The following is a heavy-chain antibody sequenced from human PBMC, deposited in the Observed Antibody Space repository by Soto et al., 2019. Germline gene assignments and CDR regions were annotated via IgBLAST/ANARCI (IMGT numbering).Heavy chain of an antibody. V-gene: IGHV3-23*01. CDR2: ISASGGAT. D-gene: IGHD3-10*01. CDR1: GFAFSSSA. CDR3: AKELSYNSGRPFAY. J-gene: IGHJ4*02. Sequence: EVQLLESGGGLVQPGGSLRLSCAASGFAFSSSAMTWVRQAPGKGLEWVSSISASGGATFYTDSVKGRFTVSRHNSKNTLYLQMNSLRAEDTALYYCAKELSYNSGRPFAYWGQGTLVTVSS.